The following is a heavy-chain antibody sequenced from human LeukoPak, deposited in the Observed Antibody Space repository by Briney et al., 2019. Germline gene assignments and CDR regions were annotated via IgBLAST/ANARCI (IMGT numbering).Heavy chain of an antibody. J-gene: IGHJ3*01. CDR3: ARPFDDAPDSFDV. V-gene: IGHV5-51*01. CDR2: IYPGDSDT. D-gene: IGHD2-2*01. CDR1: GYSFTSHW. Sequence: GESLKISCQGSGYSFTSHWIGWVRQMPGKGLEWMGIIYPGDSDTRYSPSFQGQVTFSADKSITTAHLQWSSLKASDTAMYYCARPFDDAPDSFDVWGQGTMVTVSS.